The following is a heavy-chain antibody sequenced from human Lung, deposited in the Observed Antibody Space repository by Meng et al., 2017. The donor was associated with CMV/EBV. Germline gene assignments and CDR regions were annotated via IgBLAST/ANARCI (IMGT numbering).Heavy chain of an antibody. D-gene: IGHD5-24*01. CDR3: ARDSPLDGYSLLDY. Sequence: QWQVVQSGSELKQPWASVQVSFRPSGYPFTSYAINWVRQAPGQGPDWMGWIDPNTGNPTYDQGFTGRFVFSLDTSVSTAYLQINSLRADDTAVYYCARDSPLDGYSLLDYWGQGTLVTVSS. CDR1: GYPFTSYA. CDR2: IDPNTGNP. V-gene: IGHV7-4-1*02. J-gene: IGHJ4*02.